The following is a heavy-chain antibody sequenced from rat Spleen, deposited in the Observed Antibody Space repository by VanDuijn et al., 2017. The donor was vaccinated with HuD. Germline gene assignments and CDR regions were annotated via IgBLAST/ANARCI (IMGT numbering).Heavy chain of an antibody. V-gene: IGHV5-58*01. D-gene: IGHD1-2*01. J-gene: IGHJ4*01. CDR2: ISPDGGST. CDR3: GKDMNYFSTYPFYLMGA. CDR1: GFTFSSYW. Sequence: EVQLVETGGGLVHPGESLKLSCVASGFTFSSYWMFWIRQAPGEGLEWLSSISPDGGSTYYPDSMKGRFTISRDNAKNTVYLQMNSLRSEDTATYFCGKDMNYFSTYPFYLMGAWGQGTSVTVSS.